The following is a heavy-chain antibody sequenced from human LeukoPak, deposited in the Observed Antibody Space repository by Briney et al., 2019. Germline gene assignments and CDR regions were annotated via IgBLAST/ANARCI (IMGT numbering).Heavy chain of an antibody. CDR3: ARMNCSGGSCAVDY. CDR1: GGSISSYY. Sequence: SETLSLTCTVSGGSISSYYRSWIRQPPGKGLEWIGYIYYSGSTNYNPSLKSRVTISVDTSKNQFSLKLSSVTAADTAVYYCARMNCSGGSCAVDYWGQGTLVTVSS. J-gene: IGHJ4*02. CDR2: IYYSGST. V-gene: IGHV4-59*01. D-gene: IGHD2-15*01.